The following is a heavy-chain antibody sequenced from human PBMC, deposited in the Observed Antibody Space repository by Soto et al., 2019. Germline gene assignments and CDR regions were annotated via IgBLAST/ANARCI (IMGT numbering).Heavy chain of an antibody. CDR1: GYTFTSYG. Sequence: GAAVKVSCKASGYTFTSYGISWVRQAPGQGLEWMGWISAYNGNTNYAQKLQGRVTMTTDTSTSTAYMELRSLRSDDTAVYYCARDRKPVRSPPYYFDYWGQGTLVTVSS. J-gene: IGHJ4*02. D-gene: IGHD3-10*01. CDR3: ARDRKPVRSPPYYFDY. CDR2: ISAYNGNT. V-gene: IGHV1-18*01.